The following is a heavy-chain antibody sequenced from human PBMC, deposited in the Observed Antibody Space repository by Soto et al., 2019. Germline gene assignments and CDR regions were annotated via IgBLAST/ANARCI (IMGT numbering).Heavy chain of an antibody. V-gene: IGHV4-59*12. Sequence: PSETLSLTCTVSGGSIRSYYWSWIRQPPGKGLEWIGYVYQSESTNYNPSLEGRVTMSVDTSRNQFSLTVSSVTAADTAVYYCAREDYGDYGGYFDYWGQGSLVTVSS. CDR3: AREDYGDYGGYFDY. CDR1: GGSIRSYY. CDR2: VYQSEST. J-gene: IGHJ4*02. D-gene: IGHD4-17*01.